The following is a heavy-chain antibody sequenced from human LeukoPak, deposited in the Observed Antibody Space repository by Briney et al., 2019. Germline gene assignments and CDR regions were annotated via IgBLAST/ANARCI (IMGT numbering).Heavy chain of an antibody. V-gene: IGHV1-18*01. CDR3: GRGVTTFSGLDY. Sequence: ASVNLSCKASGYTFTSYGISWVRQAPGQGLEWMGWISAYNGNTNYAQKHQGRVTMTKDTSNSTSYKELRSLSSDNTAVYYSGRGVTTFSGLDYWGQGTLVTVSS. J-gene: IGHJ4*02. CDR2: ISAYNGNT. CDR1: GYTFTSYG. D-gene: IGHD4-17*01.